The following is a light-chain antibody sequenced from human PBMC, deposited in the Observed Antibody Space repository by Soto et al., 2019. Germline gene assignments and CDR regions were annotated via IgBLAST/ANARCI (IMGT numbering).Light chain of an antibody. J-gene: IGLJ2*01. CDR3: QSYDSSLSGSV. CDR1: SSNIGAGYD. CDR2: GNS. Sequence: QLVLTQPPSVSGAPGQRVTISCTGSSSNIGAGYDVHWYQQLPGTAPKLLIYGNSNRPSGVPDRFSGSKSGTSASLANTGLQAEDEADYYCQSYDSSLSGSVFGGGTKVTVL. V-gene: IGLV1-40*01.